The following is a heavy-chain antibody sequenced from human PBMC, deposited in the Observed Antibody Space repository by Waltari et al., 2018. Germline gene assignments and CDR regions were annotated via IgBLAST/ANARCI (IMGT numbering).Heavy chain of an antibody. CDR1: GFTFSSYA. CDR3: ARGEQQLAFYYYYGMDV. J-gene: IGHJ6*02. CDR2: ISGSGGST. D-gene: IGHD6-13*01. Sequence: EVQLLESGGGLVQPGGSLRLSCAASGFTFSSYAMSWVRQAPGTGLEWVSAISGSGGSTYYADSVKGRFTISRDNSKNTLYLQMNSLRAEDTAVYYCARGEQQLAFYYYYGMDVWGQGTTVTVSS. V-gene: IGHV3-23*01.